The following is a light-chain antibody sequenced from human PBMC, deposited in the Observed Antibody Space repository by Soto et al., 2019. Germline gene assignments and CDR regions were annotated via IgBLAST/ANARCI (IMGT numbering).Light chain of an antibody. J-gene: IGKJ1*01. V-gene: IGKV3-11*01. CDR2: DAS. CDR3: QQYDNWPWT. Sequence: DIVLTQSPATLSLSPGERATLSCRASQSVSSYLAWYQQKPGQAPRLLIYDASNRATGIPARFSGSGSGTDFTLTISSLQSEDFAVYYCQQYDNWPWTFGQGTKVDIK. CDR1: QSVSSY.